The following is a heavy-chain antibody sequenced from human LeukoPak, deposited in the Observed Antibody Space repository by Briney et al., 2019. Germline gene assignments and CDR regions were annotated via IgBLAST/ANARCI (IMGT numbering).Heavy chain of an antibody. V-gene: IGHV3-23*01. CDR3: AKEGDIVVVPAALDAFDI. CDR1: GFTFSSYA. Sequence: GSLRLSCAASGFTFSSYAMSWVRQAPGKGLEWVSAISGSGGSTYYADSVKGRFTISRDNSKNTLYLQMNSLRAEDTAVYYCAKEGDIVVVPAALDAFDIWGQGTMVTVSS. J-gene: IGHJ3*02. D-gene: IGHD2-2*01. CDR2: ISGSGGST.